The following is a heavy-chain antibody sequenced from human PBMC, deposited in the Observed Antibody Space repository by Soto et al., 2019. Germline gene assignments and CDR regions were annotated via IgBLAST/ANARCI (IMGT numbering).Heavy chain of an antibody. D-gene: IGHD4-17*01. CDR2: IKSKTDGGTT. CDR3: TTPNTVAGVKDAFDI. Sequence: EVQLVESGGGLVKPGGSLRLSCTASGFTFSNAWMNWVRQAPGKGLEWVGRIKSKTDGGTTDYAAPVKGRFTISRDDSKNTLYLQMHSLKTEDTAVYYCTTPNTVAGVKDAFDIWGQGTMVTVSS. CDR1: GFTFSNAW. V-gene: IGHV3-15*07. J-gene: IGHJ3*02.